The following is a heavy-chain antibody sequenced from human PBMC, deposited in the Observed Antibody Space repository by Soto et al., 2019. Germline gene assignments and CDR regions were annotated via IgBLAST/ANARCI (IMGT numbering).Heavy chain of an antibody. D-gene: IGHD6-13*01. Sequence: PSETLSLTCTVSGGSISSGGYYWSWIRQHPGKGLEWIGYIYYSGSTYYNPSLKSRVTISVDTSKNQFSLKLSSVTAADTAVYYCARSIALAGTAYYYYMDVWGTATTVTVSS. CDR3: ARSIALAGTAYYYYMDV. CDR1: GGSISSGGYY. V-gene: IGHV4-31*03. CDR2: IYYSGST. J-gene: IGHJ6*03.